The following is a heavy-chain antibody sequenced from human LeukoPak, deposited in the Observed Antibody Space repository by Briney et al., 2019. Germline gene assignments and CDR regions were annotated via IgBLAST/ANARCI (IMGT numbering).Heavy chain of an antibody. J-gene: IGHJ4*02. CDR2: IKKDGSEQ. CDR3: ARYRSGYYFDS. CDR1: GFILSDFL. Sequence: PGGALGLSCAGSGFILSDFLMTWVRPAPGEGLEWVAYIKKDGSEQSYVDSVKGRFTVSRDNAKNSLYLQMNSLRAEDTAVYYCARYRSGYYFDSWGQGTLVTVSS. D-gene: IGHD6-25*01. V-gene: IGHV3-7*01.